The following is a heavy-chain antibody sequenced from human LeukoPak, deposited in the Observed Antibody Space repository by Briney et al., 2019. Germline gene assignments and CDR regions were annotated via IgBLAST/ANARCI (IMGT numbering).Heavy chain of an antibody. Sequence: PGGSLRPSCAASGFTFSSYAMSWVRQAPGKGLEWVSAISGSGGSTYYANSVKGRFTISRDNSKNTLYLQMNSLRAEDTAVYYCARSGYCTNGVCPDAFDIWGQGTMVTVSS. V-gene: IGHV3-23*01. CDR3: ARSGYCTNGVCPDAFDI. J-gene: IGHJ3*02. D-gene: IGHD2-8*01. CDR1: GFTFSSYA. CDR2: ISGSGGST.